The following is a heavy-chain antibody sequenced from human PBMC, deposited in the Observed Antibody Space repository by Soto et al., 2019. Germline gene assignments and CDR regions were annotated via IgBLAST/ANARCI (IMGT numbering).Heavy chain of an antibody. J-gene: IGHJ4*02. CDR1: GFTFTRYS. CDR2: ISSTTNYI. CDR3: ARESEDLTSNFDY. V-gene: IGHV3-21*06. Sequence: GGSLRLSCAASGFTFTRYSMNWVRRAPGKGLEWVSSISSTTNYIYYGDSMKGRFTISRDNAKNSLYLEMNSLRAEDTAVYYCARESEDLTSNFDYWGQGTLVTVSS.